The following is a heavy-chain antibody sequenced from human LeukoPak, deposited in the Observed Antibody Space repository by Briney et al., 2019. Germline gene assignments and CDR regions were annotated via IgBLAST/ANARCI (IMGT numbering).Heavy chain of an antibody. CDR1: GFTFSSYA. J-gene: IGHJ4*02. CDR2: ISGSGGST. Sequence: PGGSLRLSCAASGFTFSSYAMSWVRQAPGKGLEWVSAISGSGGSTYYADSVRGRFTISRDNSKNTLYLQMNSLRAEDTAVYYCAKLSSDSSGYYYFDYWGQGTLVTVS. V-gene: IGHV3-23*01. CDR3: AKLSSDSSGYYYFDY. D-gene: IGHD3-22*01.